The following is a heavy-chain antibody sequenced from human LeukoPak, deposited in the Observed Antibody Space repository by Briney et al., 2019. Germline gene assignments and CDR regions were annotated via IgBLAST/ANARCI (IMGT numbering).Heavy chain of an antibody. CDR1: GGSITSYY. Sequence: PSKTLSLTCTVSGGSITSYYWSWIRQPPGKGLEWIGYIYYSGSTNYNPSLKSRVTISVDTSKNQFSLKLSSVTAADTAVYYCARSGSTAHDYWGQGTLVTVSS. V-gene: IGHV4-59*01. D-gene: IGHD1-26*01. CDR2: IYYSGST. CDR3: ARSGSTAHDY. J-gene: IGHJ4*02.